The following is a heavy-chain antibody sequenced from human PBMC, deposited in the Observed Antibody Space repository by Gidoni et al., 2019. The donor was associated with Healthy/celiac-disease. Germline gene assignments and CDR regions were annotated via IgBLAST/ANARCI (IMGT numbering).Heavy chain of an antibody. D-gene: IGHD6-13*01. CDR2: IWYEGINN. V-gene: IGHV3-33*01. CDR1: GFTFSSYG. Sequence: QVQLVESGGGVVQPGMSLSLSCAASGFTFSSYGIHWVRQAPGKGLEGVAVIWYEGINNYYADSVKGRFTISRDNSKNTLYLQMNSLRAEDTAVYYCARERGVAAAFYYYYGMDVWGQGTTVTVSS. J-gene: IGHJ6*02. CDR3: ARERGVAAAFYYYYGMDV.